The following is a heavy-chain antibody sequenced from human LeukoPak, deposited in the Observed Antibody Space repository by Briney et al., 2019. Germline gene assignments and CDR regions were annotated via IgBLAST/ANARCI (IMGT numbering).Heavy chain of an antibody. CDR3: ATSTYSSSPS. Sequence: AGGSLRLSCAASGFTFSNYWMIWVRQAPGKGLEWVANINEDASKKYYVDSVEGRFTISRDDAKNSLYLQMNSLSAEDTAMYYCATSTYSSSPSGGQGTLVTVSS. V-gene: IGHV3-7*01. J-gene: IGHJ4*02. CDR1: GFTFSNYW. CDR2: INEDASKK. D-gene: IGHD6-6*01.